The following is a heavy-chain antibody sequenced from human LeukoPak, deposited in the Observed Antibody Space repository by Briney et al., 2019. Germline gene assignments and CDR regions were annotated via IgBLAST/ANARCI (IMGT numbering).Heavy chain of an antibody. CDR1: GFTFGNYG. V-gene: IGHV3-20*04. D-gene: IGHD4-17*01. CDR2: INWNGGST. J-gene: IGHJ4*02. Sequence: GGSQRLSCAASGFTFGNYGMSWVRQAPGKGLEWVSGINWNGGSTGYADSVEGRFTISRDNAKNSQYLQMNSLSVEDTALYYCARAQTYGDSRLLLDYWGQGTLVTVSS. CDR3: ARAQTYGDSRLLLDY.